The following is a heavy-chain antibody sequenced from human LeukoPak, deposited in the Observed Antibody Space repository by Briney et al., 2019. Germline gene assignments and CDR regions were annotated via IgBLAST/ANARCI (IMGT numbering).Heavy chain of an antibody. CDR3: AKSFPGRYYYDSSGYYPFDY. CDR2: IRYDGSNK. V-gene: IGHV3-30*02. CDR1: GFTFSSYG. J-gene: IGHJ4*02. Sequence: GGSLRLSCAASGFTFSSYGMHWVRQAPGKGLEWVGFIRYDGSNKYYADSVKGRFTTSRDNSKNTLYLQMNSLRAEDKAVYYCAKSFPGRYYYDSSGYYPFDYWGQGTLVTVSS. D-gene: IGHD3-22*01.